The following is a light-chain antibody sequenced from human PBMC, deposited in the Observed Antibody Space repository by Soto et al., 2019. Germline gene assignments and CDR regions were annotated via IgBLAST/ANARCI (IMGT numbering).Light chain of an antibody. J-gene: IGKJ4*01. Sequence: EIVLTQPPGTLSLSPGERATLSCRASQSVSSSYLAWYQQKPGQAPRLLIYGASSRATGIPDRFSGSGSSTDFTLTISRLEPEDFAVYYCQQYHTSPLTFGGGTKVDIK. V-gene: IGKV3-20*01. CDR3: QQYHTSPLT. CDR1: QSVSSSY. CDR2: GAS.